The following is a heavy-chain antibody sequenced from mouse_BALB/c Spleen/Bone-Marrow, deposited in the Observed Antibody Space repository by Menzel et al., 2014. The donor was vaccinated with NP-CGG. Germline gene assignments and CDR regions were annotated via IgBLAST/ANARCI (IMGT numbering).Heavy chain of an antibody. CDR3: ASYYRYSFDY. V-gene: IGHV14-3*02. J-gene: IGHJ2*01. Sequence: VQLQQSGAELVKPGASVKLSCTGSGFNIKDTYMNWVKQRPEQGLEGIGRIDPANGNTKYDPKFQGKATITADTSSNTAYLQLSSLTSEDTAVYYCASYYRYSFDYWGQGTTLTVSS. CDR1: GFNIKDTY. D-gene: IGHD2-14*01. CDR2: IDPANGNT.